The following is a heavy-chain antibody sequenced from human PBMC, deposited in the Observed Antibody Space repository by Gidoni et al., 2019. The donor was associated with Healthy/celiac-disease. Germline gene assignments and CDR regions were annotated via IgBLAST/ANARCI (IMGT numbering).Heavy chain of an antibody. CDR2: SYYSGST. CDR3: ARNFGREPHAAFDI. V-gene: IGHV4-28*01. CDR1: VYSISSSNW. Sequence: GQLQESGPGLVMPSDTQSLTCAVSVYSISSSNWWGWIRQPTGKGLEWIGYSYYSGSTYYNPSHKSRVTMSVDTSKNQFSLKLSSVTAVDTAVYYCARNFGREPHAAFDIWGQGTMVTVSS. D-gene: IGHD1-26*01. J-gene: IGHJ3*02.